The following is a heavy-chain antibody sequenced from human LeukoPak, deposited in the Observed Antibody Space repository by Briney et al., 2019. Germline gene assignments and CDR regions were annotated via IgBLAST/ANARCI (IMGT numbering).Heavy chain of an antibody. CDR1: GYTFTSYY. CDR2: INPSGGST. V-gene: IGHV1-46*01. D-gene: IGHD3-22*01. CDR3: ARVLHDYYDSSGYFDY. J-gene: IGHJ4*02. Sequence: ASVKVSCKASGYTFTSYYMHWVRQAPGQALEWMGIINPSGGSTSYAQKFQGRVTMTRDTSTSTVYMELSSLRSEDTAVYYCARVLHDYYDSSGYFDYWGQGTLVTVSS.